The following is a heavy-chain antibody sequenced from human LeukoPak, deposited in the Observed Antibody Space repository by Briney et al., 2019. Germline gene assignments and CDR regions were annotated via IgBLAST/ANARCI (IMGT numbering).Heavy chain of an antibody. Sequence: ASVKVSCKASGYTFTCYGISWVRQAPGQGLEWMGWISAYNGNTNYAQRLQGRVTMTTDTSTSTAYMELRSLRSDDTAVYYCARDYPQDYYDSSGYRDWGQGTLVTVFS. CDR3: ARDYPQDYYDSSGYRD. D-gene: IGHD3-22*01. V-gene: IGHV1-18*01. CDR2: ISAYNGNT. CDR1: GYTFTCYG. J-gene: IGHJ4*02.